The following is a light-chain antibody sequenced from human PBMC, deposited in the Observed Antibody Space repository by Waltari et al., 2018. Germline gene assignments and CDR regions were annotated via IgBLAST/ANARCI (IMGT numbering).Light chain of an antibody. Sequence: QSALTQPASVSGTLGQSITISCTGTTSDVGNYDLVSWYQHHPGKAPKLLICEVIKRPSGVCSRFSCSKSGNTASRTSSGLQAEDEADYYCCSYAGRGTYVFGSGTKVTVL. CDR3: CSYAGRGTYV. CDR2: EVI. V-gene: IGLV2-23*02. J-gene: IGLJ1*01. CDR1: TSDVGNYDL.